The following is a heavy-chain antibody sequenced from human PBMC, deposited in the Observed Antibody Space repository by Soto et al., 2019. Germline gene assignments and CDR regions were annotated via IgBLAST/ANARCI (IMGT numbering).Heavy chain of an antibody. Sequence: TSETLSLTSAVSGDSINNSHWWSWVRQTPGKGLEWIGETYHSGTTNYNPSLKTRVTISIDKSKNQFSLKMNSVTAADTAVYYCAREVNSSPARGPNWFDPWGQGTLVTVSS. CDR3: AREVNSSPARGPNWFDP. CDR1: GDSINNSHW. J-gene: IGHJ5*02. CDR2: TYHSGTT. D-gene: IGHD6-13*01. V-gene: IGHV4-4*02.